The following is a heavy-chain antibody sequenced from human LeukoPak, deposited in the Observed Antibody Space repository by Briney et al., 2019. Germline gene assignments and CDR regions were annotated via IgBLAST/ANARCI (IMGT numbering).Heavy chain of an antibody. D-gene: IGHD3-10*01. CDR1: GYTFTSYG. CDR3: ATYDLYYYGSGSYSGPFDY. V-gene: IGHV1-18*01. J-gene: IGHJ4*02. Sequence: ASVKVSCKASGYTFTSYGISWVRQAPGQGLEWMGWISAYNGNTNYAQKLQGRVTMTTDTSTSTAYMELRSLRSDDTAVYYCATYDLYYYGSGSYSGPFDYWGQGTLVTVSS. CDR2: ISAYNGNT.